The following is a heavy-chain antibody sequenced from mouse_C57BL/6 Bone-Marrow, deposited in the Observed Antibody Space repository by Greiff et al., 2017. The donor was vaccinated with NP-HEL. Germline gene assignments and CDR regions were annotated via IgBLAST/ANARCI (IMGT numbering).Heavy chain of an antibody. D-gene: IGHD2-4*01. CDR3: AREGYEDYDVYAMDY. J-gene: IGHJ4*01. Sequence: VQLQQSGPELVKPGASVKMSCKASGYTFTDYNMHWVKQSHGKSLEWIGYINPNNGGTSYNQKFKGKATLTVNKSSSTAYMELSSLTSEDSAVYYCAREGYEDYDVYAMDYWGQGTSVTVSS. V-gene: IGHV1-22*01. CDR2: INPNNGGT. CDR1: GYTFTDYN.